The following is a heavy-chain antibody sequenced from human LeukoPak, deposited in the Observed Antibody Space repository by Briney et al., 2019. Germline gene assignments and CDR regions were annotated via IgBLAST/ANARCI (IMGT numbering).Heavy chain of an antibody. CDR3: VREWEYIMVRGVRYMGNWFDP. Sequence: ASVKVSCKASGYTFTSYGISWVRQAPGQGLEWMGWISGYNGNTKYAQKFQGRVTMTTDTSTSTAYMELRSLRSEDTAVYYCVREWEYIMVRGVRYMGNWFDPWGQGTLVTVSS. V-gene: IGHV1-18*01. D-gene: IGHD3-10*01. CDR1: GYTFTSYG. J-gene: IGHJ5*02. CDR2: ISGYNGNT.